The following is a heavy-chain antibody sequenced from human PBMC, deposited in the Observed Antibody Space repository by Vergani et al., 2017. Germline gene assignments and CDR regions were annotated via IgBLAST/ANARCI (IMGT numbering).Heavy chain of an antibody. CDR3: ARGRYSSSSPGGWFDP. CDR1: GGSISSYY. Sequence: QVQLQESGPGLVKPSETLSLTCTVSGGSISSYYWSWIRQPPGKGLEWIGYIYYSGSTNYNPSLKSRVTISVDTSKNQFSLKLSSVTAADTAVYYCARGRYSSSSPGGWFDPWGQGTLVTVS. V-gene: IGHV4-59*01. D-gene: IGHD6-13*01. J-gene: IGHJ5*02. CDR2: IYYSGST.